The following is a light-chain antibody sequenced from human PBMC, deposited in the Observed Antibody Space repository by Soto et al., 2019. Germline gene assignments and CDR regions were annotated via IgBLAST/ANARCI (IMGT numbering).Light chain of an antibody. CDR2: SNT. CDR1: SSNIGSHT. Sequence: QSVLTQPPSASGTPGQRVTISCSGSSSNIGSHTVNWYQQLPGTAPKLLIYSNTNRPSGVPDRFSGSRSGTSASLAITGLQAEDEADYYCQSYDSSLSGSVFGTGTKVTVL. V-gene: IGLV1-44*01. CDR3: QSYDSSLSGSV. J-gene: IGLJ1*01.